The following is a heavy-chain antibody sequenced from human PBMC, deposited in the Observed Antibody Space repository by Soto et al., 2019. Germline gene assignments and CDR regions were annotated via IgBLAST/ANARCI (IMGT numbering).Heavy chain of an antibody. CDR3: TWTGTNWFAS. J-gene: IGHJ5*01. V-gene: IGHV3-15*01. CDR2: IKSGGPT. D-gene: IGHD1-1*01. CDR1: GFTFSDAW. Sequence: EVPLVESGGGLVKPGGSLRLSCTASGFTFSDAWMSWVRQAPGKGLEWVGRIKSGGPTDYAAPVKGRFTISRDDSKNTVYLQMNSLKTEDTAVYYCTWTGTNWFASWGQGTLVTVSS.